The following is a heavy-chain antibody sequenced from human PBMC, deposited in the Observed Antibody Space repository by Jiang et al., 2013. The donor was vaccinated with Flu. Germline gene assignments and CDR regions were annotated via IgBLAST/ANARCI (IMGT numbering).Heavy chain of an antibody. CDR3: ARRDGRAVAGTLGYYFDY. CDR2: MYYSGST. J-gene: IGHJ4*02. D-gene: IGHD6-19*01. Sequence: SMYYSGSTNXTVLKSRVTVSVETSKKQFSLKLSSVTAADTAVYYCARRDGRAVAGTLGYYFDYWGQGTLVTVSS. V-gene: IGHV4-39*01.